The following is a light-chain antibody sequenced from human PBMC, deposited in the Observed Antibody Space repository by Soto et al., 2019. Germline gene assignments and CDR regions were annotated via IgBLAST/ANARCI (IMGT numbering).Light chain of an antibody. CDR1: QSISSY. V-gene: IGKV1-39*01. Sequence: DIQMTQSPSSLSASVGDRVTITCRASQSISSYLNWYQQKPGKAPNLLIYAASSLQSGVSSRFSGSGSGTDFTLTISSLQPEDSATYYCQQSYSLPYTFGQGTKVEIK. J-gene: IGKJ2*01. CDR2: AAS. CDR3: QQSYSLPYT.